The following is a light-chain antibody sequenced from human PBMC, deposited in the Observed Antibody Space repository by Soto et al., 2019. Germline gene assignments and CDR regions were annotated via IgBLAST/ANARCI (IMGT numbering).Light chain of an antibody. V-gene: IGKV1-5*01. CDR3: QQYNSFSPLT. CDR1: QSISIW. Sequence: DIPMTQSPSTLSASVGDRVTITCRASQSISIWLAWYQRKPGKAPNLLIYDASSLQSGVPSRFSGSGSGTEFTLTNSGLQPDDFATYYCQQYNSFSPLTFGQGTKVEIK. J-gene: IGKJ2*01. CDR2: DAS.